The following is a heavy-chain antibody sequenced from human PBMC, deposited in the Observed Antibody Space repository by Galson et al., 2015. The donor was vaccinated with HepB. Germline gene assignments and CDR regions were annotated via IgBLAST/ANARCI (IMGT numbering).Heavy chain of an antibody. J-gene: IGHJ3*02. CDR1: GFTFSSHW. V-gene: IGHV3-7*03. Sequence: SLRLSCAASGFTFSSHWMSWVRQAPGKGLEWVANIKQDGSEKYYVDSVKGRFTISRDNAKNSLYLQMNSLRAEDTAVYYCARDYYGSVGAFDIWGQGTMVTVSP. D-gene: IGHD3-10*01. CDR3: ARDYYGSVGAFDI. CDR2: IKQDGSEK.